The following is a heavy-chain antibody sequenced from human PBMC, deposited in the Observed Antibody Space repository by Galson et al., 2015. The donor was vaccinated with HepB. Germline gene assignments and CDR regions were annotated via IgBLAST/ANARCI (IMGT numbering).Heavy chain of an antibody. CDR3: ARATVRLIIAVPEDAFDI. Sequence: SLRLSCAASGFTFSSYWMSWVRQAPGKGLEWVANIKQDGSEKYYVDSVKGRFTISRDNAKNSLYLQMNSLRAEDTAVYYCARATVRLIIAVPEDAFDIWGQGTMVTVSS. D-gene: IGHD6-19*01. CDR2: IKQDGSEK. CDR1: GFTFSSYW. V-gene: IGHV3-7*01. J-gene: IGHJ3*02.